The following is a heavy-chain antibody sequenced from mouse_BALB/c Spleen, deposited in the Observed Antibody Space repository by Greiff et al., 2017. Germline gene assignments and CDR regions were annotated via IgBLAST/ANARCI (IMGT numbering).Heavy chain of an antibody. Sequence: EVQLVESGGGLVQPKGSLKLSCAASGFTFNTYAMNWVRQAPGKGLEWVARIRSKSNNYATYYADSVKDRFTISRDDSQSMLYLQMNNLKTEDTAMYYCVRHPYDYDGWFAYWGQGTLVTVSA. CDR3: VRHPYDYDGWFAY. CDR1: GFTFNTYA. D-gene: IGHD2-4*01. CDR2: IRSKSNNYAT. V-gene: IGHV10-1*02. J-gene: IGHJ3*01.